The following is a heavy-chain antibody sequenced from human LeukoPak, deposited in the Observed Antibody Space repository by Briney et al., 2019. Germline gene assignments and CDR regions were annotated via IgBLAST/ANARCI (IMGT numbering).Heavy chain of an antibody. CDR2: ISSSSSYI. V-gene: IGHV3-21*01. J-gene: IGHJ4*02. CDR1: GFTFSSYS. CDR3: AVDSGSYYRAY. D-gene: IGHD1-26*01. Sequence: GGSLRLSCAASGFTFSSYSTNWVRQAPGKGLEWVSSISSSSSYIYYADSVKGRFTISRDNAKNSLYLQMNSLRAEDTAVYYCAVDSGSYYRAYWGQGTLVTVSS.